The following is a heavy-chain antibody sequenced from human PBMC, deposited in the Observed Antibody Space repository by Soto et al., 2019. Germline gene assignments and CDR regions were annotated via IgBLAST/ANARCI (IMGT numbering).Heavy chain of an antibody. D-gene: IGHD1-26*01. Sequence: QVQLVQSGAEVKSPGASVKVSCKASGYTFRNNGINWVRQAPGQGLEWMGWISAYTGNTKYAQSFQGRVTMTTDTSTSTAYLELRTLRYDDTAVYYCARKGGEWEPADYWGQGTLVTVSS. CDR1: GYTFRNNG. CDR2: ISAYTGNT. V-gene: IGHV1-18*01. J-gene: IGHJ4*02. CDR3: ARKGGEWEPADY.